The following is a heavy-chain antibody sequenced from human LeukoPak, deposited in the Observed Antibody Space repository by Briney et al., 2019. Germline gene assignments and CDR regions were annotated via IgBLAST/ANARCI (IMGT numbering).Heavy chain of an antibody. V-gene: IGHV1-69*05. CDR1: GGTFTSYA. Sequence: SVTVSFTASGGTFTSYAISWVRQAPGQGIEWMGGIITIFGTANYAQKFQGRVTITTDESTSTAYMELSSLRSEDTAVYYCARVELSDFWSGYQYYYYYMDVWGKGTTVTVSS. CDR3: ARVELSDFWSGYQYYYYYMDV. J-gene: IGHJ6*03. D-gene: IGHD3-3*01. CDR2: IITIFGTA.